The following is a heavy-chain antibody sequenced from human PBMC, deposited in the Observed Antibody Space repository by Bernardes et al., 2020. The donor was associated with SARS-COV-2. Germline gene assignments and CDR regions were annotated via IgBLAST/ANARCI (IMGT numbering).Heavy chain of an antibody. D-gene: IGHD3-3*01. CDR2: IKQDGSEK. CDR1: GFTFSSYW. CDR3: ARLIASYYDFWSGYYNSYYFDY. Sequence: GGSLRLSCAASGFTFSSYWMSWVRQAPGKGLEWVANIKQDGSEKYYVDSVKGRFTISRDNAKNSLYLQMNSLRAEDTAVYYCARLIASYYDFWSGYYNSYYFDYWGQGTLVTVSS. V-gene: IGHV3-7*03. J-gene: IGHJ4*02.